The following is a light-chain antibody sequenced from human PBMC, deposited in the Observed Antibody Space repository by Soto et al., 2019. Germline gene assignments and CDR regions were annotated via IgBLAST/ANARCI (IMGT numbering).Light chain of an antibody. CDR3: SSFADSNAYV. V-gene: IGLV2-8*01. CDR2: EVS. J-gene: IGLJ1*01. Sequence: QAVVTQPPSASGSPGQSVTISCTGTSSDVGGYNYVSWYQQHPGKAPKLMIFEVSKRPSGVPDRFSGSKSGNTASLTVSGLQAEDEADYYCSSFADSNAYVFGTGTKLTVL. CDR1: SSDVGGYNY.